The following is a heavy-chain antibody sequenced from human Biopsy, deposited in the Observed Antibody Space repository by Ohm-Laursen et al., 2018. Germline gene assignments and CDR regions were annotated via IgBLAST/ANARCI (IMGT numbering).Heavy chain of an antibody. CDR1: GGTFQKYG. CDR2: IIPMLGTV. D-gene: IGHD1-26*01. V-gene: IGHV1-69*10. CDR3: ARDALMGQRGVPGENGFDP. Sequence: SVKVSCKASGGTFQKYGVTWVRQAPGQGLEWMGGIIPMLGTVQYARKFRGRVTITTDKPTGTAYMELTSLSSDDTAVYYSARDALMGQRGVPGENGFDPWGQGTLVTVSS. J-gene: IGHJ5*02.